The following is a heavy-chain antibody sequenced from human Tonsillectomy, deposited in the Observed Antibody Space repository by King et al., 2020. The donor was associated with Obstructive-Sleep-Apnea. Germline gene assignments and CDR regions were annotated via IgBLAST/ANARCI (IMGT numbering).Heavy chain of an antibody. Sequence: VQLQESGPGLVKPSETLSLTCTVSGGSISSYYWSCIRQPPGKGLEWIGYIYYSGSTNYNPSLKSRVTISVDTSMNQFSLKLSSVTAADTAVYYCARVTILTGYQGAFDIWGQGTMVTVSS. CDR1: GGSISSYY. CDR2: IYYSGST. D-gene: IGHD3-9*01. J-gene: IGHJ3*02. CDR3: ARVTILTGYQGAFDI. V-gene: IGHV4-59*01.